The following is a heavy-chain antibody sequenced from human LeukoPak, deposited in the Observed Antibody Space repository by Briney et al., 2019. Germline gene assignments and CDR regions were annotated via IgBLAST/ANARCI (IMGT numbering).Heavy chain of an antibody. Sequence: GGSLRLSCAASGFTFSSYAMSWVRQAPGKGLEWVSAISGSGGSTHYADSVKGRFTISRDNSKNTLYLQMNSLRAEDTAVYYCAKAGSGSYYPQDYWGQGTLVTVSS. V-gene: IGHV3-23*01. D-gene: IGHD3-10*01. CDR3: AKAGSGSYYPQDY. J-gene: IGHJ4*02. CDR2: ISGSGGST. CDR1: GFTFSSYA.